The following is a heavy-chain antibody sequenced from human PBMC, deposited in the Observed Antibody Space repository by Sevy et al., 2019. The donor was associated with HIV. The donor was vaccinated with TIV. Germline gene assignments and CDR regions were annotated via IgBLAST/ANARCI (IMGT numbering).Heavy chain of an antibody. V-gene: IGHV3-23*01. CDR2: ISGSGGST. CDR1: GFSFSSYA. Sequence: GGSLRLSCAASGFSFSSYAMSWVRQTPGKGLQWVSVISGSGGSTYYADSVKGRFTIFRDNSRNTVYLQMNSLSAEDTAVYYCARRPDLGVVILTGVLDVWGQGTTVTVSS. CDR3: ARRPDLGVVILTGVLDV. D-gene: IGHD3-3*01. J-gene: IGHJ6*02.